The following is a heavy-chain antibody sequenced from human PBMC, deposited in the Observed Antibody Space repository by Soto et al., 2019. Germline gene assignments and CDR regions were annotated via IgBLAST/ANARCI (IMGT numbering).Heavy chain of an antibody. J-gene: IGHJ5*02. CDR2: IIPIFGTA. CDR1: GGTFSSYA. V-gene: IGHV1-69*13. Sequence: ASVKVSCKASGGTFSSYAISWVRQAPGQGLEWMGGIIPIFGTANYAQKFQGRFTITADESTSTAYMELSSLRSEDTAVYYCARDPPGGIWSSNWFDPWGQGTLVTVSS. CDR3: ARDPPGGIWSSNWFDP. D-gene: IGHD6-13*01.